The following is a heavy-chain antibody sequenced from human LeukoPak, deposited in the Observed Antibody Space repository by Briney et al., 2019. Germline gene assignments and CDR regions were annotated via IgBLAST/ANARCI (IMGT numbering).Heavy chain of an antibody. CDR2: ISSSSNNI. J-gene: IGHJ3*01. CDR3: ARDGWYSGSYDAFDV. CDR1: GFTFSPYS. D-gene: IGHD1-26*01. Sequence: GGSLRLSCGASGFTFSPYSMNWVRQAPGKGLDWVSYISSSSNNIYYADSVKGRFTISRDNAKNSLYLQMNSLRAEDTAVYYCARDGWYSGSYDAFDVWGQGTMVTVSS. V-gene: IGHV3-48*01.